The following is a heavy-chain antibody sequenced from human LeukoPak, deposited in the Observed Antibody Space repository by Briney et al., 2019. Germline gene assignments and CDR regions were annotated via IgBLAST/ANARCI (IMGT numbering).Heavy chain of an antibody. CDR2: IYTSGST. CDR1: GGSISSYY. D-gene: IGHD3-22*01. V-gene: IGHV4-4*07. J-gene: IGHJ4*02. Sequence: PSETLSLTCTVSGGSISSYYWSWIRQPAGKGLEWIGRIYTSGSTNYNPSLKSRVTMSVDTSKNQFSLKLSSVTAADTAVYYCARVALEGVSAYYFDYWGRGTLVTVSS. CDR3: ARVALEGVSAYYFDY.